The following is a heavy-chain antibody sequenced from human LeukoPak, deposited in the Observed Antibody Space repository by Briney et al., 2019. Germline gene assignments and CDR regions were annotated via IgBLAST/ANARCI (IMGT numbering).Heavy chain of an antibody. CDR1: GFTFTSYS. J-gene: IGHJ4*02. Sequence: GSLRLSCAASGFTFTSYSMSWVRQAPGKGLEWVSGTSDRGDYTYYADSVKGRFTISRDNSKNTLYLQMNSLRAEDTALYFCAKKAQYNGNYPLDYWGQGTLVTVSS. CDR2: TSDRGDYT. D-gene: IGHD1-26*01. V-gene: IGHV3-23*01. CDR3: AKKAQYNGNYPLDY.